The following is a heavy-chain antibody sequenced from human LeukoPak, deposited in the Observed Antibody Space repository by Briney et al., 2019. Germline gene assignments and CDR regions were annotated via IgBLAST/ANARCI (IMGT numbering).Heavy chain of an antibody. CDR1: GFTFSSYS. CDR3: AGDGGLETGMFDY. D-gene: IGHD3-10*01. J-gene: IGHJ4*02. V-gene: IGHV3-21*01. CDR2: ISSSSSYI. Sequence: GGSLRLSCAASGFTFSSYSMNWVRQAPGKGLEWVSSISSSSSYIYYADSVKGRFTISRDNAKNSLYLQMNSLRAEDTAVYYCAGDGGLETGMFDYWGQGTLVTVSS.